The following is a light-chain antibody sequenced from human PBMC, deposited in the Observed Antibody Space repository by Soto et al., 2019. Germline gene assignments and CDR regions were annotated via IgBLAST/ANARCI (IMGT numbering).Light chain of an antibody. J-gene: IGKJ2*01. CDR1: QSVSSSY. CDR3: QQYGSSPYT. Sequence: PGERATLSCRASQSVSSSYLAWYQQKPGQAPRLLIYGASSRATGIPDRFSGSGSGTEFTLTVSRLEPGDFAVYYCQQYGSSPYTFGQGTKLEIK. CDR2: GAS. V-gene: IGKV3-20*01.